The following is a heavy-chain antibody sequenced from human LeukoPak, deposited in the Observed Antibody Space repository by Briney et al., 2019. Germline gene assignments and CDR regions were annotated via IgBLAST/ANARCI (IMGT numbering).Heavy chain of an antibody. V-gene: IGHV1-18*01. J-gene: IGHJ5*02. CDR1: GYTFTSYG. CDR3: ARDGGVVPAAISRWFDP. D-gene: IGHD2-2*02. Sequence: ASVKVSCKASGYTFTSYGISWVLQAPGQGLEWMGWISAYNGNTNYAQKLQGRVTMTTDTSTSTAYMELRSLRSDDTAVYYCARDGGVVPAAISRWFDPWGQGTLVTVSS. CDR2: ISAYNGNT.